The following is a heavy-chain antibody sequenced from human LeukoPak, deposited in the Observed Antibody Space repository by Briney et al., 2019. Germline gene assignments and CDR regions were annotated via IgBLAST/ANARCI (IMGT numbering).Heavy chain of an antibody. V-gene: IGHV3-30-3*01. CDR3: ARVGSENYHPLDH. D-gene: IGHD5-24*01. Sequence: GGSLRLSCAASGFTFSDHSMHWVRQAPGKGLEWVSSIAYDSSNTKYADSVKGRFTISRDNSKNTLYLQLSSLRIEDTAVYYCARVGSENYHPLDHWGQGTLVTVSS. CDR2: IAYDSSNT. CDR1: GFTFSDHS. J-gene: IGHJ4*02.